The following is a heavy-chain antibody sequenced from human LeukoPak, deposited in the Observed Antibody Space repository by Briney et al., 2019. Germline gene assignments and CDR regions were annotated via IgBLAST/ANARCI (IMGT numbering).Heavy chain of an antibody. J-gene: IGHJ4*02. Sequence: GGSLRLSCAASGFTVSSNYMSWVRQGPGKGLECVSVISNDGDTYYADSVKGRFTISRDTSKNTVSLQMNSLRAEDTAVYCCAGDKTTGGWYEFDYWGQGTLVTVSS. V-gene: IGHV3-53*01. CDR3: AGDKTTGGWYEFDY. CDR1: GFTVSSNY. CDR2: ISNDGDT. D-gene: IGHD6-19*01.